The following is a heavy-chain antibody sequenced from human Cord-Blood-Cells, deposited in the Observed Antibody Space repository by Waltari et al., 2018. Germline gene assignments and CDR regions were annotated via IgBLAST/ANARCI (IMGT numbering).Heavy chain of an antibody. Sequence: QVQLVQSGAEVKKPGASVKVSCKASGYTFTGYYMHWVRQAPGQGLEWMGWINPNSGSTNYAQKFQGRVTMTRDTSISTAYMELSRLRSDDTAVYYCARDTSMVRGVMDFDLWGRGTLVTVSS. CDR1: GYTFTGYY. V-gene: IGHV1-2*02. CDR2: INPNSGST. J-gene: IGHJ2*01. D-gene: IGHD3-10*01. CDR3: ARDTSMVRGVMDFDL.